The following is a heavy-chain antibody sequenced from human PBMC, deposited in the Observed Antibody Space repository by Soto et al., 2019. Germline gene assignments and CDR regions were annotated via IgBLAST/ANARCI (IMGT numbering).Heavy chain of an antibody. J-gene: IGHJ5*02. Sequence: QVQLQESGPGLVKPSQTLSLICTVSGGSISSGGYYWSWIRQHPGKGLEWIGHIYYSGSTYYNPSLKSRVTISLDTSKNQFSLKLSSVTAADTAVYYCARDWWNDLRGFDPWGQGTLVTVSS. D-gene: IGHD1-1*01. V-gene: IGHV4-31*03. CDR3: ARDWWNDLRGFDP. CDR1: GGSISSGGYY. CDR2: IYYSGST.